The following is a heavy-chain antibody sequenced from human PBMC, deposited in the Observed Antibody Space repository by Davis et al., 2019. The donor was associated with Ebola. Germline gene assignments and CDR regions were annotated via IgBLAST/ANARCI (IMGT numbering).Heavy chain of an antibody. D-gene: IGHD4-17*01. J-gene: IGHJ3*02. CDR2: INHSGST. CDR3: ARDYGDYADTFDI. V-gene: IGHV4-34*01. CDR1: GASFSGYY. Sequence: MPSETLSFTCAVYGASFSGYYWSWIRQPPGKGLEWIGEINHSGSTNYNPSLKSRVTISVDTSKNQFSLKLSSVTAADTAVYYCARDYGDYADTFDIWGQGTMVTVSS.